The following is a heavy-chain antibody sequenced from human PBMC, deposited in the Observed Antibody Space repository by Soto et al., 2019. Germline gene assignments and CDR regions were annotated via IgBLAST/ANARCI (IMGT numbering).Heavy chain of an antibody. CDR2: IYTGGST. CDR1: GGSINTYY. Sequence: QVQLRESGPGLVKPSETLSLTCTVSGGSINTYYWSWIRQPAGKGLEWIGRIYTGGSTNYNPSLKNRVTMSIDTSKNRFSLRLSSVTAADTAVYFCARVSGNYYGSGSSSLAYWGKGTLVTVSS. D-gene: IGHD3-10*01. J-gene: IGHJ4*02. CDR3: ARVSGNYYGSGSSSLAY. V-gene: IGHV4-4*07.